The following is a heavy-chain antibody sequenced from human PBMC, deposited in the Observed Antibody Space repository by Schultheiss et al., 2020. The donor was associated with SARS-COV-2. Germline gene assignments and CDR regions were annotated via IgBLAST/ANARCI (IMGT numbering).Heavy chain of an antibody. CDR3: ARVRRYCSSTSCYTETFDY. V-gene: IGHV4-59*08. CDR2: IYYSGST. D-gene: IGHD2-2*02. CDR1: GGSISSYY. Sequence: SETLSLTCTVSGGSISSYYWSWIRQPPGKGLEWIGYIYYSGSTNYNPSLKSRVTISVDTSKNQFSLKLSSVTAADTAVYYCARVRRYCSSTSCYTETFDYWGQGTLVTVSS. J-gene: IGHJ4*02.